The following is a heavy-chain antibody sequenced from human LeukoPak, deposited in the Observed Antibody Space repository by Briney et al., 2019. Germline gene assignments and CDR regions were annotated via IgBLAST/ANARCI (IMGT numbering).Heavy chain of an antibody. CDR3: ARCYDFWSGFTLISPSCFFDI. D-gene: IGHD3-3*01. CDR1: GFTFSSYA. Sequence: GGSLRLSCAASGFTFSSYAMSWVRQAPGKGLEWVSAISGSGGSTYYADSVKGRFTISRDNSKNTLYLQMNSLRAEDTAVYYCARCYDFWSGFTLISPSCFFDIWGQGTMVTVSS. CDR2: ISGSGGST. J-gene: IGHJ3*02. V-gene: IGHV3-23*01.